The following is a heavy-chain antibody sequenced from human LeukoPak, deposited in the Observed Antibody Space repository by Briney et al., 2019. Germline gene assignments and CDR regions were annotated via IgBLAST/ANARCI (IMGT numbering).Heavy chain of an antibody. Sequence: PGGSLRLSCAASAFTFSDYSMNWVRQAPGKGLEWISYISGRSSTIYYADSVRGRFTISRDNANNSMYLQMNSLRAEDMPVYYCARDRLTSGSYFFDYWGQGTLVTVS. D-gene: IGHD1-26*01. J-gene: IGHJ4*02. CDR3: ARDRLTSGSYFFDY. CDR2: ISGRSSTI. CDR1: AFTFSDYS. V-gene: IGHV3-48*01.